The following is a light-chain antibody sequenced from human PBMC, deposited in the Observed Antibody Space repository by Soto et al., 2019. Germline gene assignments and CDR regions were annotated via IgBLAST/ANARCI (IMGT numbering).Light chain of an antibody. V-gene: IGKV3-11*01. CDR1: QSVSSY. J-gene: IGKJ1*01. Sequence: EIVLTQSPATLSLSPGERATLSCRASQSVSSYLAWYQQKPGQAPRLLIYDASTRATRIPARFSGSGSGTNFTLPISSLEPEDFAVYYCQQRSNWPPAFGQGNKVDIK. CDR3: QQRSNWPPA. CDR2: DAS.